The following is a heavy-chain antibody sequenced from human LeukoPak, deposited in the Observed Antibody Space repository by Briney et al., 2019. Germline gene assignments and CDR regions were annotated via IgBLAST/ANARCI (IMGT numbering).Heavy chain of an antibody. Sequence: PSETLSLTCIVSGGSISSYFWSWIRQPAGKGLEWIGRIYSSGSTNYNPSLKSRVTMSVDTSKNQFSLKLNSVTAADTAVYYCARDLVGSGRPFDYWGQGTLDTVSS. V-gene: IGHV4-4*07. D-gene: IGHD6-19*01. CDR2: IYSSGST. CDR3: ARDLVGSGRPFDY. J-gene: IGHJ4*02. CDR1: GGSISSYF.